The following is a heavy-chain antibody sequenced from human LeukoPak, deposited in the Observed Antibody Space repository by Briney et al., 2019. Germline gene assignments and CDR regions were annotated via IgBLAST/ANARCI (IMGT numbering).Heavy chain of an antibody. J-gene: IGHJ3*02. Sequence: GGSLRLSCAASGFTFSSYGMHWVRQAPGKGLEWVAVIWYDGSNKYYADSVKGRFTISRDNSKNTLYLQMNSLRAEDTAVYHCARGGITMIVDRDAFDIWGQGTMVTVSS. V-gene: IGHV3-33*01. CDR3: ARGGITMIVDRDAFDI. D-gene: IGHD3-22*01. CDR1: GFTFSSYG. CDR2: IWYDGSNK.